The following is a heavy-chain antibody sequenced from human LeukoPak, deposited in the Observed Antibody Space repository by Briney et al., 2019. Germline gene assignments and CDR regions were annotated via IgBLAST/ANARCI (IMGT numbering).Heavy chain of an antibody. CDR3: ARANWNYAPFDY. V-gene: IGHV4-31*03. Sequence: SQTLSLTCTVSGGSISSGGYYWSWIRQHPRKGLEWIGCIYYSGSTYYNPSLKSRVTISVDTSKNQFSLKLSSVTAADTAVYYCARANWNYAPFDYWGQGTLVTVSS. CDR2: IYYSGST. CDR1: GGSISSGGYY. D-gene: IGHD1-7*01. J-gene: IGHJ4*02.